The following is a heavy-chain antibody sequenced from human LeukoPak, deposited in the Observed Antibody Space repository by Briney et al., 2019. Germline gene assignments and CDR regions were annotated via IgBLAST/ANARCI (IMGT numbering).Heavy chain of an antibody. CDR1: GGSISSYY. D-gene: IGHD6-19*01. Sequence: PSETVSLTCTVSGGSISSYYWSWIRQPPGKGLEWIGYIYYSGSTNYNPSLKSRVTISVDTSKNQFSLKLSSVTAADTAVYYCARDEGSGWPFDYWGQGTLVTVSS. V-gene: IGHV4-59*01. J-gene: IGHJ4*02. CDR2: IYYSGST. CDR3: ARDEGSGWPFDY.